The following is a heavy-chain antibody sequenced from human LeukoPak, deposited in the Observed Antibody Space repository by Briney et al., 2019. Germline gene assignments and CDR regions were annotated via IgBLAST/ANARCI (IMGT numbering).Heavy chain of an antibody. CDR3: ARQTFGVLYFDS. D-gene: IGHD3-16*01. CDR2: IYNSGST. V-gene: IGHV4-61*02. J-gene: IGHJ4*02. CDR1: GGSISRGSYY. Sequence: SQTLSLTCVVSGGSISRGSYYWNWIRQPAGKGLEWMGRIYNSGSTNYNPSLKSRVTISADMSRNQLSLLLTSVTAADTAVYYCARQTFGVLYFDSWGLGTLVIVSS.